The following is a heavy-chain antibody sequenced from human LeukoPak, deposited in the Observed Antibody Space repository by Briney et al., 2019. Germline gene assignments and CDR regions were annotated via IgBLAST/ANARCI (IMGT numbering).Heavy chain of an antibody. J-gene: IGHJ4*02. Sequence: GGSLRLSCAASGFTFDDYAMHWVRQAPGKGLEWVSGISWNSGSIGYADSVKGRFTISRDNAKNSLYLQMNSLRAEDTALYYCAKDTLRYYYGSGSFDYWGQGTPVTVSS. V-gene: IGHV3-9*01. CDR1: GFTFDDYA. CDR2: ISWNSGSI. CDR3: AKDTLRYYYGSGSFDY. D-gene: IGHD3-10*01.